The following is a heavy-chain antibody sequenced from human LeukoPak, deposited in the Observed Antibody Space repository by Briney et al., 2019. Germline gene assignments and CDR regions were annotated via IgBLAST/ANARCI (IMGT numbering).Heavy chain of an antibody. CDR2: ISYDESYK. CDR3: ASRPKYSGRHHDAFDI. V-gene: IGHV3-30*04. Sequence: PGRSLRLSCTASGFTFSSYAMHWVRQAPGKGLEWVALISYDESYKYYADSVKGRFTISKDISQNTLFLQMNSLRPEDTAVYYCASRPKYSGRHHDAFDIWGQGTMVTVSS. CDR1: GFTFSSYA. D-gene: IGHD1-26*01. J-gene: IGHJ3*02.